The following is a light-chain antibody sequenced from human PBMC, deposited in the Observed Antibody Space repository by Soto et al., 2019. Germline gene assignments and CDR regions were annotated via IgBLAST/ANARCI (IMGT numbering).Light chain of an antibody. Sequence: DIQMTQSPSTLSGSVGDRVTITCRASQTICSWLAWYQQKPGKAPKRLIYKASTFTSGVPSRFSGRGSGTEFTLTISSLQPDDFATYYCHHYNSYSEAFGQGTKVDIK. CDR1: QTICSW. J-gene: IGKJ1*01. CDR2: KAS. CDR3: HHYNSYSEA. V-gene: IGKV1-5*03.